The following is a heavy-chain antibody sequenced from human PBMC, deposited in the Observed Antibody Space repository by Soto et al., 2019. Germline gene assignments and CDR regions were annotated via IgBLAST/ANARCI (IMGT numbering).Heavy chain of an antibody. CDR1: GYSFTSYW. CDR3: AREDSSFYYYYGMDV. CDR2: IDPSDSYT. V-gene: IGHV5-10-1*01. D-gene: IGHD6-6*01. Sequence: ESLKISCKGSGYSFTSYWISWVRQMPGKGLEWMGRIDPSDSYTNYSPSFQGHVTISADKSISTAYLQWSSLKASDTAMYYCAREDSSFYYYYGMDVWGQGTTVTVS. J-gene: IGHJ6*02.